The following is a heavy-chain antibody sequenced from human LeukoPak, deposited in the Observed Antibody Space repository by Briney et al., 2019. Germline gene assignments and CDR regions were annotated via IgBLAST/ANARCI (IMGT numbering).Heavy chain of an antibody. CDR1: GFTFSSHA. J-gene: IGHJ3*02. Sequence: ESGGALRLSCAASGFTFSSHAMSWVRQAPGKGVEGFSTLTSGGTPYYADSVRGRFTISRDDSKNTLYLQMNSLRAEDTALYYCARGTAFDIWGQGTMVTVSS. V-gene: IGHV3-23*01. CDR3: ARGTAFDI. CDR2: LTSGGTP.